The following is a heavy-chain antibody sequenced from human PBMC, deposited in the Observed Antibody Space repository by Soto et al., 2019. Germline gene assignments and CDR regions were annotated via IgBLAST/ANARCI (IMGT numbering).Heavy chain of an antibody. CDR3: ARALRGDSSCCYGHYGMDV. J-gene: IGHJ6*02. CDR1: GGTFSSYA. D-gene: IGHD6-19*01. CDR2: IIPIFGTA. Sequence: QVQLVQSGAEVKKPGSSVKVSCKASGGTFSSYAISWVRQAPGQGLEWMGGIIPIFGTANYAQKFQGRVTITADESTSTAYMELSSLRSEDTAVYYCARALRGDSSCCYGHYGMDVWGQGTTVTVSS. V-gene: IGHV1-69*01.